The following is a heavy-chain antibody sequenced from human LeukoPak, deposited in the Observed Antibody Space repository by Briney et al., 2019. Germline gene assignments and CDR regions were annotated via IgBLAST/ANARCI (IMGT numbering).Heavy chain of an antibody. CDR1: GFTFSSYA. D-gene: IGHD2-8*01. CDR3: ARDCTNGVCYQFDY. CDR2: ISYDGSNK. V-gene: IGHV3-30-3*01. Sequence: PGGSLRLSYAASGFTFSSYAMHWVRQAPGKGLEWVAVISYDGSNKYYADSVKGRFTISRDNSKNTLYLQMNSLRAEDTAVYYCARDCTNGVCYQFDYWGQGTLVTVSS. J-gene: IGHJ4*02.